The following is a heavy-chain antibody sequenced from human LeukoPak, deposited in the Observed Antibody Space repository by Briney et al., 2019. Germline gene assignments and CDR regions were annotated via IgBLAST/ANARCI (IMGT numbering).Heavy chain of an antibody. CDR3: AKDGSWSCTD. Sequence: GGSLRLSCAASGFTLSNYGMHWVRQAPGKGLEWVAFIRFDGTNKYYADSVKGRFTISRDNSKGSLYLQMNSLRADDTAVYYCAKDGSWSCTDWGQGTLVRVSS. V-gene: IGHV3-30*02. CDR1: GFTLSNYG. CDR2: IRFDGTNK. J-gene: IGHJ4*02. D-gene: IGHD2-8*02.